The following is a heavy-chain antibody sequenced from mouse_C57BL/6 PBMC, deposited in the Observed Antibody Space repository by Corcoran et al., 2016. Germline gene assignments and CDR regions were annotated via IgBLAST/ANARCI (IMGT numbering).Heavy chain of an antibody. D-gene: IGHD2-1*01. CDR2: IDPANGNT. CDR3: ARPIYYGKGLYAMDY. V-gene: IGHV14-3*01. CDR1: GFNIKNTY. Sequence: EVQLQQSVAELVRPGASVKLSCTASGFNIKNTYMHWVKQRPEQGLEWIGRIDPANGNTKYAPKFQGKATITADTSSNTAYLQLSSLTSEDTAIYYGARPIYYGKGLYAMDYWGQGTSVTVSS. J-gene: IGHJ4*01.